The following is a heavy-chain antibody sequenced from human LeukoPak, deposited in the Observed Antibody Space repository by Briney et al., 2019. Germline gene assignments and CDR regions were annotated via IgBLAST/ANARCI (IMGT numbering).Heavy chain of an antibody. CDR1: GGTFSSYA. V-gene: IGHV1-69*13. Sequence: SVKVSCKASGGTFSSYAISWVRQAPVPWFEWLGRINPIFGRANYAHKVQSTVTITRDQSTGTAHMGLSSLRSEDTAVYYCARGMSVGYCSRTSCRTYYYYYMDVWGKGTTVTV. D-gene: IGHD2-2*01. CDR3: ARGMSVGYCSRTSCRTYYYYYMDV. CDR2: INPIFGRA. J-gene: IGHJ6*03.